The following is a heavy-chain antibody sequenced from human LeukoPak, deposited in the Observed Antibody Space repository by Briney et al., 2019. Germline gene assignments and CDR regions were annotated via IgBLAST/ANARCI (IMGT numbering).Heavy chain of an antibody. CDR2: INWDGEAT. CDR1: GVSIADHG. CDR3: ARDLSSTWYSLAY. Sequence: PGGSLRLSCAASGVSIADHGMSWVRRVPGKGLEWVSGINWDGEATAYADSVKGRFTISRDNAKKSLYLEMNSLRDEDTALYYCARDLSSTWYSLAYWGQGTLVTVSS. J-gene: IGHJ4*02. V-gene: IGHV3-20*04. D-gene: IGHD6-13*01.